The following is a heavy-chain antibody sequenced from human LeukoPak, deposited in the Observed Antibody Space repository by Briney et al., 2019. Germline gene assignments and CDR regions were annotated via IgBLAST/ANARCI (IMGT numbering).Heavy chain of an antibody. CDR3: AGPKTFITPGSAYYYYAMDV. D-gene: IGHD2-15*01. CDR1: GYTFTDYY. V-gene: IGHV1-2*02. J-gene: IGHJ6*02. CDR2: INPHSGGT. Sequence: ASVKVSCKASGYTFTDYYMHWLRQAPGQGLEWMGWINPHSGGTNYAQKFKGRVILTRDTSISTAYMELSRLRSDDTAVYYCAGPKTFITPGSAYYYYAMDVWGQGTTVTVS.